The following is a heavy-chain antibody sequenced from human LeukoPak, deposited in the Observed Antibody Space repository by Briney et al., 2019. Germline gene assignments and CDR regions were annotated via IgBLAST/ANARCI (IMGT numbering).Heavy chain of an antibody. Sequence: PSETLSLTCTVSGGSIRDSYWNWIRLPAGRGLEWIGRSYTTGSASYNPSLKSRVTMSFDMSSNQFSLRLTSVTAADTAVYYCARAIPALNTYFDYWGQGTLVTVSS. V-gene: IGHV4-4*07. CDR3: ARAIPALNTYFDY. CDR2: SYTTGSA. D-gene: IGHD2-2*01. CDR1: GGSIRDSY. J-gene: IGHJ4*02.